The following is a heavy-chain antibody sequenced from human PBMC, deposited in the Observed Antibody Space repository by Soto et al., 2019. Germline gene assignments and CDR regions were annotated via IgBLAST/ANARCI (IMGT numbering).Heavy chain of an antibody. CDR2: MNPNSGNT. V-gene: IGHV1-8*01. J-gene: IGHJ5*02. CDR1: GYTFTSYD. CDR3: ARGQLLWFGESNWFDP. D-gene: IGHD3-10*01. Sequence: QVQLVQSGAEVKKPGASVKVSCKASGYTFTSYDINWVRQATGQGLEWMGWMNPNSGNTGYPQKFQGRVTMTRNTSISTAYMELSSLRSEDTAVYYCARGQLLWFGESNWFDPWGQGTLVTVSS.